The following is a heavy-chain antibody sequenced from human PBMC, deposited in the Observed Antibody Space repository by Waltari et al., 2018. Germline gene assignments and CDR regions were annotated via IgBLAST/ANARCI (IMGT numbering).Heavy chain of an antibody. CDR3: AKELSSGWYDAFDY. Sequence: EVQLLESGGGLVQPGGSLRISCAASGFTFSSYAISLVRPASGKGLEGVSAISGSGGSTYYADSVKGRFTISRDNSKNTLYLQMNSLRAEDTAVYYCAKELSSGWYDAFDYWGQGTLVTVSS. D-gene: IGHD6-19*01. CDR1: GFTFSSYA. V-gene: IGHV3-23*01. J-gene: IGHJ4*02. CDR2: ISGSGGST.